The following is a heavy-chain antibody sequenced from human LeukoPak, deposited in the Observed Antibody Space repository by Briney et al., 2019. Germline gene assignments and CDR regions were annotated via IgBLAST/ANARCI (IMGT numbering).Heavy chain of an antibody. CDR2: ISGSGGST. D-gene: IGHD2-2*01. V-gene: IGHV3-23*01. Sequence: GGSLRLSCAASGFTVSSKYMSWVRQVPGKGLEWVSAISGSGGSTYYADSVKGRFTISRDNSKNTLYLQMNSLRAEDTAVYYCAKRTYCSSTSCDYYYYGMDVWGQGTTVTVSS. CDR3: AKRTYCSSTSCDYYYYGMDV. CDR1: GFTVSSKY. J-gene: IGHJ6*02.